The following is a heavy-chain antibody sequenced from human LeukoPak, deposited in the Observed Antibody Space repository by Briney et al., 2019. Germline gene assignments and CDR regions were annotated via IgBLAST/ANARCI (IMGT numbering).Heavy chain of an antibody. J-gene: IGHJ4*02. CDR3: ARAESSTSVFDY. CDR2: ISSSGSTI. CDR1: GFTLSDYY. V-gene: IGHV3-11*04. D-gene: IGHD2-2*01. Sequence: GGSLRLSCAASGFTLSDYYMSWIRQAPGKGLEWVSYISSSGSTIYYADSVKGRFTISRDNAKNSLYLQMNSLRAEDTAVYYCARAESSTSVFDYWGQGTLVTVSS.